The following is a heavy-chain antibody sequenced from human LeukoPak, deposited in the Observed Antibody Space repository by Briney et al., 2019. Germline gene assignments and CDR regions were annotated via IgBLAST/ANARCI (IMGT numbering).Heavy chain of an antibody. Sequence: GGXLRLSCAASGFTFSTYWMNWVRQAPGKGLEWVADIKPDGSHVSYVDSVKGGFSISRDNAQNSLYLQVSSLRAEDTAIYYCAREGRLLGAFDVWGQGTMVTVSS. CDR2: IKPDGSHV. CDR3: AREGRLLGAFDV. D-gene: IGHD2-15*01. CDR1: GFTFSTYW. V-gene: IGHV3-7*01. J-gene: IGHJ3*01.